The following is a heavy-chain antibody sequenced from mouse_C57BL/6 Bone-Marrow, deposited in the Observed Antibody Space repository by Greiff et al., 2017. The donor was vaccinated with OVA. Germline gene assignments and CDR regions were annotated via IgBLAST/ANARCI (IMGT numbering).Heavy chain of an antibody. CDR3: ARRPITTVDAMDY. D-gene: IGHD1-1*01. CDR1: GFNITDYY. Sequence: EVQGVESGAELVKPGASVKLSCTASGFNITDYYMPWVKQRTEQGLEWIGRIDPEDGETKYAPKFQGKATITADTSSNTAYLQLSSLTSEDTAVYYCARRPITTVDAMDYWGQGTSVTVSS. V-gene: IGHV14-2*01. J-gene: IGHJ4*01. CDR2: IDPEDGET.